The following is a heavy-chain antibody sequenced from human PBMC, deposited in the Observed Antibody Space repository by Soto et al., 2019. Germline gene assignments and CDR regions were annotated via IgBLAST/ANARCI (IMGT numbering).Heavy chain of an antibody. CDR2: IKQDGSKK. J-gene: IGHJ6*02. D-gene: IGHD6-13*01. CDR1: GFTFSSYW. CDR3: ARSQLATTYYYYYYGMDV. Sequence: EVQLVESGGGLVQPGGSLRLSCAASGFTFSSYWMSWVRQAPGKGLEWVANIKQDGSKKYYVDSVKGRFTISRDNAKNSLYLQMNSLRAEDTAVYYCARSQLATTYYYYYYGMDVWGQGTTVTVSS. V-gene: IGHV3-7*03.